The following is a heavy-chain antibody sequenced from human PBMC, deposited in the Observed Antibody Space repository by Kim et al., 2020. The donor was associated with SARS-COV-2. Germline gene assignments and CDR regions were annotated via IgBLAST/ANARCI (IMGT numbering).Heavy chain of an antibody. Sequence: SETLSLTCAVYGGSFSGYYWSWIRQPPGKGLEWIGEINHSGSTNYNPSLKSRVTISVDTSKNQFSLKLSSVTAADTAVYYCARVELIAAAGSGNWFDPWGQGTLVTVSS. V-gene: IGHV4-34*01. CDR1: GGSFSGYY. CDR2: INHSGST. D-gene: IGHD6-13*01. CDR3: ARVELIAAAGSGNWFDP. J-gene: IGHJ5*02.